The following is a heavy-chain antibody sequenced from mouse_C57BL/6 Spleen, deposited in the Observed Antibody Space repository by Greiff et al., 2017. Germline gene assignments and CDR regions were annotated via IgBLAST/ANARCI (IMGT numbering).Heavy chain of an antibody. Sequence: VQVVESGAELVRPGASVTLSCKASGYTFTDYEMHWVKQTPVHGLEWIGAIDPETGGTAYNQKFKGKAILTADKSSSTAYMELRSLTSEDSAVYYCTRETGPFDYWGQGTTLTVSS. D-gene: IGHD4-1*01. V-gene: IGHV1-15*01. J-gene: IGHJ2*01. CDR2: IDPETGGT. CDR1: GYTFTDYE. CDR3: TRETGPFDY.